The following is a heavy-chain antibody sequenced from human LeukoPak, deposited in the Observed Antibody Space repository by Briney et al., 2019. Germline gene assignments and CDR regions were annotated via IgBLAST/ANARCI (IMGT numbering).Heavy chain of an antibody. CDR2: TRYDGSNK. V-gene: IGHV3-30*02. J-gene: IGHJ4*02. D-gene: IGHD4-17*01. CDR3: AKGMTTGYYFDY. CDR1: GFTFSSYG. Sequence: GGSLRLSCAASGFTFSSYGMHWVRQAPGKGLEWVAFTRYDGSNKYYADSVKGRFTISRDNSKNTLYLQMNSLRAEDTAVYYCAKGMTTGYYFDYWGQGTLVTVSS.